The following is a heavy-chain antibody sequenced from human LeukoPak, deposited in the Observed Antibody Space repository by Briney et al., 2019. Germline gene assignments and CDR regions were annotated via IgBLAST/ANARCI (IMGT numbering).Heavy chain of an antibody. Sequence: SETLSLTCAVSGGSISSSNYYWGWIRQPPGKGLQWIGSIYYSGSTNYNPSLKSRVTISANTSKGQFSLKLTSVTAADTAVYYCSTRGDWGQGTLVTVSS. J-gene: IGHJ4*02. CDR3: STRGD. CDR1: GGSISSSNYY. CDR2: IYYSGST. V-gene: IGHV4-39*07.